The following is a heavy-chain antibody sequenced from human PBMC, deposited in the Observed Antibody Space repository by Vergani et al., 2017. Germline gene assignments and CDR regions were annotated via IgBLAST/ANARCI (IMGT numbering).Heavy chain of an antibody. J-gene: IGHJ4*02. CDR2: INHSGST. CDR3: ARGRRYNWNLDY. CDR1: GGSFSGYY. V-gene: IGHV4-34*01. D-gene: IGHD1-20*01. Sequence: QLQLQESGPGLVKPSETLSLTCAVHGGSFSGYYWSWIRQPPGKGLEWIGEINHSGSTNYNPSLKSRVTISVDTSKNQFSLKLSSVTAADTAVYYCARGRRYNWNLDYWSQGTLVTVSS.